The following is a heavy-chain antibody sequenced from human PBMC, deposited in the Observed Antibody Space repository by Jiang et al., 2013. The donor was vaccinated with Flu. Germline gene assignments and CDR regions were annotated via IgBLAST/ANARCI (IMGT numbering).Heavy chain of an antibody. V-gene: IGHV6-1*01. Sequence: QTLSLTCTISGDSVSSDSAAWNWIRQSPSRGLEWLGRTYYRSKWYLDYALSVQSRITINPDTSKNQFSLHLKSVTPEDSALYYCASGPGDYWGQGTLVTVSS. CDR2: TYYRSKWYL. CDR1: GDSVSSDSAA. CDR3: ASGPGDY. J-gene: IGHJ4*02.